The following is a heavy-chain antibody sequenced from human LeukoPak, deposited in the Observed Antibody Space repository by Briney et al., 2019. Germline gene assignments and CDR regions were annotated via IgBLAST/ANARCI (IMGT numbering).Heavy chain of an antibody. CDR1: GYTFTGYY. V-gene: IGHV1-2*02. J-gene: IGHJ6*02. Sequence: GASVKVSCKASGYTFTGYYMHWVRQGPGQGLEWMGWMNPKSGGTNYAQKFHDRVTMTRDTSISTAYMELSSLTSDDTAVYYCARVGFPMTGYYVARYQYFYGMDVWGQGTTLTVSS. CDR3: ARVGFPMTGYYVARYQYFYGMDV. CDR2: MNPKSGGT. D-gene: IGHD3-9*01.